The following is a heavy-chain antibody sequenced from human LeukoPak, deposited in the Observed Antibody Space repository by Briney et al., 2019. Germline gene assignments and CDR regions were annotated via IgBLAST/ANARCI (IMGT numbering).Heavy chain of an antibody. CDR2: IYYSGST. CDR1: GGSISNYY. V-gene: IGHV4-59*01. Sequence: SETLSLTCTVSGGSISNYYWSWIRQPPGKGLEWIGYIYYSGSTNYNPSLKSRVIISVDTSKNQFSLKLSSVTAADTAVYYCTRDLLRYSGDFWSGYYTGIGYWGQGTLVTVSS. J-gene: IGHJ4*02. D-gene: IGHD3-3*01. CDR3: TRDLLRYSGDFWSGYYTGIGY.